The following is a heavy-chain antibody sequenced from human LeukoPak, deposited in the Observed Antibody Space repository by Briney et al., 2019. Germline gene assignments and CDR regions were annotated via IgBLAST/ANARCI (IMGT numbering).Heavy chain of an antibody. J-gene: IGHJ6*03. CDR2: IKQEGSEK. CDR3: AREYDFWSVYYYYYMDV. D-gene: IGHD3-3*01. V-gene: IGHV3-7*01. Sequence: GGSLRLSCAASGFTFSSYWMSWVRQAPGKGLEWVANIKQEGSEKYYVDSVKGRFTISRDNAKNSLYLQMNSLRAEDTAVYYCAREYDFWSVYYYYYMDVWGKGTTVTVSS. CDR1: GFTFSSYW.